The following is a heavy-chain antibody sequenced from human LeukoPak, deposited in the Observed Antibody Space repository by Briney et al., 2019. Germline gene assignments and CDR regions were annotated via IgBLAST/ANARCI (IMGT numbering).Heavy chain of an antibody. CDR3: ARFGSKYNYYDSSGYDY. D-gene: IGHD3-22*01. J-gene: IGHJ4*02. Sequence: ASVKVSCKASGYTFTSYYMHWVRQAPGQGLEWMGIINPSGGSTSYAQKFQGRVTMTRDTSTSTVYMEPSSLRSEDTAVYYCARFGSKYNYYDSSGYDYWGQGTLFTVSS. CDR1: GYTFTSYY. CDR2: INPSGGST. V-gene: IGHV1-46*01.